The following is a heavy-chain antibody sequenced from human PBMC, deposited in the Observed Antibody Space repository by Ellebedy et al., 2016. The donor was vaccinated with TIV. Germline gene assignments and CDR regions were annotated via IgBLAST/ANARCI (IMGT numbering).Heavy chain of an antibody. CDR3: ARMEGANFAFDI. CDR2: IYFSGGT. V-gene: IGHV4-4*07. CDR1: GDGDSMISHY. J-gene: IGHJ3*02. Sequence: MPSETLSLTCTVFGDGDSMISHYWSWIWQPAGKGLEWVGRIYFSGGTNYNPSLESRLTMSVDTSKNQFSLNLSSVTAADTAVYYCARMEGANFAFDIWGQGTMVTVSS. D-gene: IGHD4/OR15-4a*01.